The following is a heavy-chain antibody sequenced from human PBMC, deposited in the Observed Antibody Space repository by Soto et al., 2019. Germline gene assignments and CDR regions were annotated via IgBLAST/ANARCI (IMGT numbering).Heavy chain of an antibody. J-gene: IGHJ4*02. CDR3: AKDPRAGATTGSNY. CDR1: GLTFSSYA. Sequence: GGSLRLSCAASGLTFSSYAMSWVRQAPGKGLEWVSAISGSGGSTYYADSVKGRFTISRDNSKNTLYLQMNSLRAEDTAVYYCAKDPRAGATTGSNYWGQGTLVTVSS. D-gene: IGHD1-26*01. CDR2: ISGSGGST. V-gene: IGHV3-23*01.